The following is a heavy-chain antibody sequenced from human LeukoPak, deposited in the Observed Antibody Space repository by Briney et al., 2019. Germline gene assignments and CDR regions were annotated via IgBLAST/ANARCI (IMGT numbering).Heavy chain of an antibody. CDR3: AKGGYYYDSSGYDTSY. CDR2: IRYDGSNK. D-gene: IGHD3-22*01. CDR1: GFTFSSYG. Sequence: GGSLRLSCAASGFTFSSYGMHWVRQAPGKGLEWVAFIRYDGSNKYYADSVKGRFTISRDNSKNTLYLQMNSLRAEDTAVYYCAKGGYYYDSSGYDTSYWGQGTLVTVSS. V-gene: IGHV3-30*02. J-gene: IGHJ4*02.